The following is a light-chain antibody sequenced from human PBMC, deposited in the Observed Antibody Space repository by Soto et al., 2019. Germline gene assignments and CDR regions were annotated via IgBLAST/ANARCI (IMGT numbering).Light chain of an antibody. CDR2: AAS. CDR1: QGISNY. V-gene: IGKV1-27*01. J-gene: IGKJ4*01. Sequence: DIQMTQSPSSLSASVGDRVTITCRASQGISNYLAWYQQKPGKVPNLLIYAASALHSGVPSRFSGSGSGTDFTLTISSLEPEDFAIYYCQQRCNWPPVTFGGGTKVDIK. CDR3: QQRCNWPPVT.